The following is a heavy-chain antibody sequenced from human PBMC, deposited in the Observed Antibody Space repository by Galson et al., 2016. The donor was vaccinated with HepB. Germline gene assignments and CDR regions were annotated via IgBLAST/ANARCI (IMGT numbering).Heavy chain of an antibody. D-gene: IGHD5-12*01. J-gene: IGHJ6*02. CDR2: VSGYSGNT. V-gene: IGHV1-18*04. CDR3: ARSPASGTWPTYYYSGMDV. Sequence: SVKVSCKASDYTFSGYGISWVRQAPGQGLEWMGWVSGYSGNTNYAQKLQGRVTMTTDTSTNTAYMELRSLRSDDTAVYYCARSPASGTWPTYYYSGMDVWGQGTTVTVSS. CDR1: DYTFSGYG.